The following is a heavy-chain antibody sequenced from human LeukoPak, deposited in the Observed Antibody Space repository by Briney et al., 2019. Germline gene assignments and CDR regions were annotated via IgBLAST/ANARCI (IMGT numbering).Heavy chain of an antibody. Sequence: GGSLRLSCAASGITVSRYWVSWVRQTPGGGLEWVSYISSSGSTIYYADSVKGRFTISRDNAKNTLFLQINSLRAEDTAVYYCAREILAPGKTHDYWGQGTLVTVSS. CDR1: GITVSRYW. CDR2: ISSSGSTI. CDR3: AREILAPGKTHDY. J-gene: IGHJ4*02. V-gene: IGHV3-48*04.